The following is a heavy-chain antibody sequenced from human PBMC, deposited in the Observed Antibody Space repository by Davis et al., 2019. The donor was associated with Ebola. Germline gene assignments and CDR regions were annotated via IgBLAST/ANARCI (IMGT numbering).Heavy chain of an antibody. CDR2: ISGSGGST. J-gene: IGHJ4*02. Sequence: GESLKISCAASGFTFSSYAMSWGRQAPGKGLEWVSAISGSGGSTYYADSVKGRFTISRDNAKNSLYLQMNSLRVDDTAVYFCARDGPNYDVDYWGQGTLVTVSA. CDR3: ARDGPNYDVDY. CDR1: GFTFSSYA. V-gene: IGHV3-23*01. D-gene: IGHD3-22*01.